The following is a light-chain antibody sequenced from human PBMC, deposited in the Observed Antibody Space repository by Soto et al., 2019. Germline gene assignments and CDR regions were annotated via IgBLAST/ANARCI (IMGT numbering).Light chain of an antibody. Sequence: IQLTQSPSSLSASVGDRVTIACRSSQGISSYLGWYQQKPGKAPNLLIYAASTLQSGVPSRFSGGGSGTEFTLTISSLQPDDFATYYCQHYNSYSEAFGQGTKVDI. CDR2: AAS. CDR3: QHYNSYSEA. CDR1: QGISSY. J-gene: IGKJ1*01. V-gene: IGKV1-9*01.